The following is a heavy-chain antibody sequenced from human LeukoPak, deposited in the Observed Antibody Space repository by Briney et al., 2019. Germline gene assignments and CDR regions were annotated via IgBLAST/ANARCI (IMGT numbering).Heavy chain of an antibody. CDR3: AKDDAWLRYGE. CDR2: ISGSSSYI. CDR1: GFTFSSYS. J-gene: IGHJ4*02. Sequence: PGGSLRLSCAASGFTFSSYSMNWVRQAPGKGLEWVSSISGSSSYIYYADSVKGRFTISRDNSKNTVYLEVISLTDEDTAVYYCAKDDAWLRYGEWSQGTLVTVSS. V-gene: IGHV3-21*04. D-gene: IGHD3-10*01.